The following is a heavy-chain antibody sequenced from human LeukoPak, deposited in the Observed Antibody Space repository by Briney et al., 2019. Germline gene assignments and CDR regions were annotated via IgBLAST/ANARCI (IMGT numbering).Heavy chain of an antibody. J-gene: IGHJ6*03. D-gene: IGHD2-2*01. CDR2: IYTSGST. CDR1: GGSISSYY. Sequence: SETLSLICTVSGGSISSYYWSWIRQPAGKGLEWIGRIYTSGSTNYNPSLKSRVTMSVDTSKNQFSLKLSSVTAADTAVYYCARDGYCSSTSCYFYYYYMDVWGKGTTVTVSS. CDR3: ARDGYCSSTSCYFYYYYMDV. V-gene: IGHV4-4*07.